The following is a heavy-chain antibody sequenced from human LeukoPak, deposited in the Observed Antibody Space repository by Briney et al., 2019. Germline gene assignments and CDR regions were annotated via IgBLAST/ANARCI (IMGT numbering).Heavy chain of an antibody. V-gene: IGHV5-51*01. CDR2: IYPGDSDT. Sequence: GESLKISCKGSGYSFTSYCIGWVRQMPGKGLEWMGIIYPGDSDTRYSPSFQGQVTISADKSISTAYLQWSSLKASDTALYYCARQPYSTVTSHFDYWGQGTLVTVSS. J-gene: IGHJ4*02. CDR1: GYSFTSYC. CDR3: ARQPYSTVTSHFDY. D-gene: IGHD4-17*01.